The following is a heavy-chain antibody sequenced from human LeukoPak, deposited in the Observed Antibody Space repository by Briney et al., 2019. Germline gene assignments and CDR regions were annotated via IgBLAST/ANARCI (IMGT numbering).Heavy chain of an antibody. CDR2: INTDGSTT. Sequence: GGSLRLSCAASGFTFSNDRMHCVRQAPGKGLVWVSRINTDGSTTTYADSVKGRFTISRDNAKNTLYLQMNSLRVEDTAVYYCARGRGGSYHYWGQGTLVTVSS. J-gene: IGHJ4*02. CDR1: GFTFSNDR. D-gene: IGHD1-26*01. V-gene: IGHV3-74*01. CDR3: ARGRGGSYHY.